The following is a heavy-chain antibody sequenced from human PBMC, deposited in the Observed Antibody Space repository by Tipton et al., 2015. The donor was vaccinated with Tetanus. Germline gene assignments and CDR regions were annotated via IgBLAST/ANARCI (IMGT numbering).Heavy chain of an antibody. Sequence: TLSLTCTVSGDSISGYYWNWIRQPPGKGLEWIGYFYYSGSTNYNPSLKNRVTMSGDTSKNQFSLKLTSVTAADTAVYYCARDGWGLTNWFDSWGQGTLVTVSS. CDR3: ARDGWGLTNWFDS. CDR1: GDSISGYY. CDR2: FYYSGST. D-gene: IGHD4/OR15-4a*01. J-gene: IGHJ5*01. V-gene: IGHV4-59*12.